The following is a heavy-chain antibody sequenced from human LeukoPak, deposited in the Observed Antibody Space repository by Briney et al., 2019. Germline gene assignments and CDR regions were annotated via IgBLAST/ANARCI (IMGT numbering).Heavy chain of an antibody. CDR3: TRDLSATARAYDY. V-gene: IGHV3-21*01. CDR1: GFILSDYN. Sequence: GGSLRLSCAASGFILSDYNMNWVRQAPGKGLEWVSFIAISRTHITYADSVKGRFTISRDNAKNSLYLQMNILRAEYTAVYYCTRDLSATARAYDYWGQGTLVTVSS. J-gene: IGHJ4*02. CDR2: IAISRTHI. D-gene: IGHD1-26*01.